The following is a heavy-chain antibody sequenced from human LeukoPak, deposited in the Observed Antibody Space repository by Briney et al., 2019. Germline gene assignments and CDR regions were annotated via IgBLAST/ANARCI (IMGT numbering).Heavy chain of an antibody. CDR2: IWYDGSKK. V-gene: IGHV3-33*01. J-gene: IGHJ4*02. Sequence: GGSLRLSCAASGFTLSNYGMHWVRQAPGKGPEWVALIWYDGSKKYYADSVKGRFTISRDNSKNSLYLQMNSLRAGDTAVYYCARGKRNGVPHFDCWGQGTLVTVSS. D-gene: IGHD1-1*01. CDR3: ARGKRNGVPHFDC. CDR1: GFTLSNYG.